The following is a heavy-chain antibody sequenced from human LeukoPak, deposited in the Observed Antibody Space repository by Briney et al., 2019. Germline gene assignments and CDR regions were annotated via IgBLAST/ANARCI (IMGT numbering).Heavy chain of an antibody. D-gene: IGHD1-26*01. Sequence: PGGSLRLSCAASGFTVSNYWMHWVRQTPGKGLVWVSRINTDGTGTSYADSVKGRFTISRDGAKNTLYLQMSGLRAEDTAVYYCARVKSGSYYPIDYWGQGTLVTVSS. J-gene: IGHJ4*02. V-gene: IGHV3-74*01. CDR1: GFTVSNYW. CDR2: INTDGTGT. CDR3: ARVKSGSYYPIDY.